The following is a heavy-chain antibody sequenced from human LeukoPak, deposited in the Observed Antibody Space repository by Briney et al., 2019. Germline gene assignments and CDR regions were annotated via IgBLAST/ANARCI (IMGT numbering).Heavy chain of an antibody. V-gene: IGHV3-11*04. CDR1: GFTFSDYY. Sequence: PGGSLRLXCAASGFTFSDYYMTWIRQAPGKELEWVSYISSSGSIIYYADSVKGRFIISRDNAKNSLYLQMNSLRAEDTAVYFCARVGYDSSGRFDYWGQGTLVTVSS. D-gene: IGHD3-22*01. J-gene: IGHJ4*02. CDR2: ISSSGSII. CDR3: ARVGYDSSGRFDY.